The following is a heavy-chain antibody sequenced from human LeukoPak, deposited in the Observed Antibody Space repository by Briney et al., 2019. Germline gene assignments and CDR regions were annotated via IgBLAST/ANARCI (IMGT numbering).Heavy chain of an antibody. CDR3: ARSTYYDFWSGYFDY. CDR1: GGSISSGSYY. CDR2: IYTSGST. D-gene: IGHD3-3*01. J-gene: IGHJ4*02. V-gene: IGHV4-61*02. Sequence: SETMSLTCTVAGGSISSGSYYWSWLRQPAGKGLEWIGRIYTSGSTNYNPSLKSRVTISVDTSKNQFSLKLSSVTAADTAVYYCARSTYYDFWSGYFDYWGQGTLVTVSS.